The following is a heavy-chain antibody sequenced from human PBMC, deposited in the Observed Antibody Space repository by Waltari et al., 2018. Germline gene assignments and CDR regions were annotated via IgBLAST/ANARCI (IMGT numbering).Heavy chain of an antibody. V-gene: IGHV3-23*04. CDR2: ISSGGRT. J-gene: IGHJ5*02. CDR3: AKDYYGGSYFNRFDV. CDR1: GFTFSSYV. D-gene: IGHD3-22*01. Sequence: EVQLVESGGGLAKPGGSLRLSCAASGFTFSSYVMHWVRQAPGKGLEWVSAISSGGRTNYADSVKGRFTLSRDNSKNTLSLQMNSLRAEDTAVYYCAKDYYGGSYFNRFDVWGPGVLVTVSS.